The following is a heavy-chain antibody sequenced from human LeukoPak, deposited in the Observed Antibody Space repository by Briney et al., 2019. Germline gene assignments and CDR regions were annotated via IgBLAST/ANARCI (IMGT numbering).Heavy chain of an antibody. CDR2: IYYSGST. CDR1: GGSISSSSYY. D-gene: IGHD1-1*01. CDR3: ARHVDLSQLERPLDY. J-gene: IGHJ4*02. V-gene: IGHV4-39*01. Sequence: SETLSLTCTVSGGSISSSSYYWGWIRQPPGKGLEWIRSIYYSGSTYYNPSLKSRVTISVDTSKNQFSLKLSSVTAADTAVYYCARHVDLSQLERPLDYWGQGTLVTVSS.